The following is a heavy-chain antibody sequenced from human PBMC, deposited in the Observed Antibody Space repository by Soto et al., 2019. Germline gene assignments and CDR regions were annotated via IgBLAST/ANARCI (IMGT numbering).Heavy chain of an antibody. CDR2: MNTNTGNT. V-gene: IGHV1-8*01. J-gene: IGHJ4*02. CDR3: ARVVRFFGGHAGY. D-gene: IGHD3-3*01. Sequence: QVLLVQSGADVKKPGASVKVSCKTSGYTFTEFDINWVRQAPGQRLEWMGWMNTNTGNTGYAQKFQGRVTLTRDTSISTAYMELRRLRSDDTAVYYCARVVRFFGGHAGYWGQGTLVTVSS. CDR1: GYTFTEFD.